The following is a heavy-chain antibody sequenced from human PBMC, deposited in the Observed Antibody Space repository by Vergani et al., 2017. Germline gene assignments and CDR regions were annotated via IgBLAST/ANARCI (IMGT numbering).Heavy chain of an antibody. CDR1: NYSIGRDYF. Sequence: QVHLQESGPGLGKTSETLSLTCSVSNYSIGRDYFWGWIRRSPGKGLEGIGYIYYSGSPNSNPSLKSRVTISVDTSKKQFSLKLSSVTAADTAVYYCAGAPQFCSSTSCYIGPWFDPWGQGTLVTVSS. J-gene: IGHJ5*02. D-gene: IGHD2-2*02. CDR3: AGAPQFCSSTSCYIGPWFDP. V-gene: IGHV4-59*01. CDR2: IYYSGSP.